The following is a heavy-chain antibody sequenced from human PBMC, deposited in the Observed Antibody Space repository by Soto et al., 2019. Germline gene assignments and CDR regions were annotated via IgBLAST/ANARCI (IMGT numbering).Heavy chain of an antibody. Sequence: SETLSLTCTVSGGSISSGGYYWSCIRQHPGKGLEWIGYIYYSGSTYYNPSLKSRVTISVDTSKNQFSLKLSSVTAADTAVYYCAREYDFWSGYYRVGDAFDIWGQGTMVTVSS. J-gene: IGHJ3*02. CDR1: GGSISSGGYY. D-gene: IGHD3-3*01. CDR3: AREYDFWSGYYRVGDAFDI. CDR2: IYYSGST. V-gene: IGHV4-31*03.